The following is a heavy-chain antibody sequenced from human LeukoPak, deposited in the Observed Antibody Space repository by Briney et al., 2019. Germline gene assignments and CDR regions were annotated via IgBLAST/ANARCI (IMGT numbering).Heavy chain of an antibody. Sequence: SVKVSCKASGGTFSSYAISWVRQAPGQGLKWMGGIIPIFGTANYARKFQGRVTITADKSTSTAYMELSSLRSEDTAVYYCARGPYGSGSYKSPPYYYYMDVWGKGTTVTISS. D-gene: IGHD3-10*01. CDR3: ARGPYGSGSYKSPPYYYYMDV. V-gene: IGHV1-69*06. J-gene: IGHJ6*03. CDR1: GGTFSSYA. CDR2: IIPIFGTA.